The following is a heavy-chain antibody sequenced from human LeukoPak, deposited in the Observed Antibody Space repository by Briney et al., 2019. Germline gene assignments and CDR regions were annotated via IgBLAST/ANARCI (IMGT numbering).Heavy chain of an antibody. J-gene: IGHJ4*02. CDR1: GGSFSGYY. D-gene: IGHD3-22*01. V-gene: IGHV4-34*01. Sequence: SETLSLTCAVYGGSFSGYYWSWIRQPPGKGLEWIGEINHSGSTNYNPSLKSRVTISVDTSKNQFSLKLSSVTATDTAVYYCARGQSQNYYDSSGYPDYWGQGTLVTVSS. CDR2: INHSGST. CDR3: ARGQSQNYYDSSGYPDY.